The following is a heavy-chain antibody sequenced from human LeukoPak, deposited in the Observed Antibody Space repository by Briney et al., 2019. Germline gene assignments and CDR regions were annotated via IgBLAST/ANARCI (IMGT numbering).Heavy chain of an antibody. CDR1: GYTFTGYY. Sequence: GASVKVSCKASGYTFTGYYMHWVGQAPGQGLEWMGWINPNSGGTNYAQKFQGRVTMTRDTSISTAYMELSRLRSDDTAVYYCARTYYYDSSGYPALFDYWGQGTLVTVSS. CDR2: INPNSGGT. V-gene: IGHV1-2*02. D-gene: IGHD3-22*01. J-gene: IGHJ4*02. CDR3: ARTYYYDSSGYPALFDY.